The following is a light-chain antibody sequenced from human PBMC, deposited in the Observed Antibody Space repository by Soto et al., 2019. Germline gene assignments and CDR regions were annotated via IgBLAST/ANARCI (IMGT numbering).Light chain of an antibody. J-gene: IGKJ4*01. V-gene: IGKV3-15*01. CDR3: QQYNNWPPLT. CDR1: QSVSSN. Sequence: EIVMTQSPATLSVSPGERATLYCRASQSVSSNLAWYQQKPGQAPRLLIYGASTRATGIPARFSGSGSGTECTLTISSLQSEDFAVYYCQQYNNWPPLTFGGGTKVEIK. CDR2: GAS.